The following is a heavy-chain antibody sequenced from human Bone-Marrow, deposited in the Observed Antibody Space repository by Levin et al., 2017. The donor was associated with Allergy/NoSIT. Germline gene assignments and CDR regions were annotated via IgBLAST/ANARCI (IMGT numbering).Heavy chain of an antibody. CDR1: GGSISSSSYY. V-gene: IGHV4-39*01. CDR3: ARQLWFGEYTPPFDY. CDR2: IYYSGST. J-gene: IGHJ4*02. D-gene: IGHD3-10*01. Sequence: SETLSLTCTVSGGSISSSSYYWGWIRQPPGKGLEWIGSIYYSGSTYYNPSLKSRVTISVDTSKNQFSLKLSSVTAADTAVYYCARQLWFGEYTPPFDYWGQGTLVTVSS.